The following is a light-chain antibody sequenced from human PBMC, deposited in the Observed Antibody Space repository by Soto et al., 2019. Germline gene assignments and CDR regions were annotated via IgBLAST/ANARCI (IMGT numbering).Light chain of an antibody. Sequence: QSVLTQPASVSGSPGQSITISCTGTSSDVGGYNYVSWYQQQLGKAPKLMIYEVTKRPSGVPDRFSGSKSGNTASLTVSGLQAEDEADYYCSSYAGSNNFVFGTGTKLTVL. CDR1: SSDVGGYNY. CDR3: SSYAGSNNFV. CDR2: EVT. V-gene: IGLV2-8*01. J-gene: IGLJ1*01.